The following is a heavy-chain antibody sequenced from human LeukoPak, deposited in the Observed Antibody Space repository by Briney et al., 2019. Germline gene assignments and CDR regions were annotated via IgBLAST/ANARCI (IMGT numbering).Heavy chain of an antibody. Sequence: SETLSLTCAVPGYSISSGYHWGCFRQPPGKGPVWIGSMFHGGNTYCNPSLKSRVTMSIDTSMNQFSLNLTSVTAADTAVYFCARTLYCSGATCFSPELLDTWGQGTLVTVSS. V-gene: IGHV4-38-2*01. CDR2: MFHGGNT. J-gene: IGHJ5*02. CDR3: ARTLYCSGATCFSPELLDT. D-gene: IGHD2-15*01. CDR1: GYSISSGYH.